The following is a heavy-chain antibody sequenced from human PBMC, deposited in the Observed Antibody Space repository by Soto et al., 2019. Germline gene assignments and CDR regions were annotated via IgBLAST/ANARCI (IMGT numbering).Heavy chain of an antibody. CDR2: IYYGDYT. CDR1: GDSVTGSSYY. Sequence: QVQLRESGPGLVKPSETLSLTCTVSGDSVTGSSYYWSWVRQSPGKGLEWIAYIYYGDYTNYNPSLVSRAAISVDTSRNQVSLKLTSVTAADTAVYSCAAGQVSANAYGSPVPYHFYGMTVWGQGTTVTVSS. CDR3: AAGQVSANAYGSPVPYHFYGMTV. D-gene: IGHD3-10*01. J-gene: IGHJ6*02. V-gene: IGHV4-61*01.